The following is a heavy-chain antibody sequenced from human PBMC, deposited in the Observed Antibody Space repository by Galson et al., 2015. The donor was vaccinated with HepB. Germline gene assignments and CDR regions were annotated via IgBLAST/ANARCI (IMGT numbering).Heavy chain of an antibody. D-gene: IGHD6-19*01. CDR3: AKDGAVAGTKDAFDI. CDR2: CDTGGTT. Sequence: SLRLSCAASGFTFRNYAMSWVRQAPGKGLEWVSGCDTGGTTYYADSVKGRFTISRDNSKNTLSLQMNSLRVEDTAVYYCAKDGAVAGTKDAFDIWGQGTMVTVSS. J-gene: IGHJ3*02. CDR1: GFTFRNYA. V-gene: IGHV3-23*01.